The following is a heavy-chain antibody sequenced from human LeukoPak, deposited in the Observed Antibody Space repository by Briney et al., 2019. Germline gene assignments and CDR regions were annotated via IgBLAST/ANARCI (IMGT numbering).Heavy chain of an antibody. D-gene: IGHD3-22*01. CDR1: GGSSSSYY. CDR3: ARNDYYSADY. J-gene: IGHJ4*02. V-gene: IGHV4-4*07. CDR2: IYTSGST. Sequence: SETLSLTCTVSGGSSSSYYWSWIRQPAGKGLEWIGRIYTSGSTNYNPSLKSRVTISVDTSKNQFSLKLSSVTAADTAVYHCARNDYYSADYWGQGTLVTVSS.